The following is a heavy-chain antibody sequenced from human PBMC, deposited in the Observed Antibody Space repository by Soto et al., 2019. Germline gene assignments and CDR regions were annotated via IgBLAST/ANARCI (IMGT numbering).Heavy chain of an antibody. D-gene: IGHD2-15*01. CDR2: INPSGGST. Sequence: ASVKVSCKASGYTFTSYYMHWVRQAPGQGLEWMGIINPSGGSTSYAQKFQGRVTMTRDTSTSTVYMELSSLRSEDTAVYYCAREVVVVVAASYGMDVCGQGTTVTVSS. J-gene: IGHJ6*02. CDR1: GYTFTSYY. CDR3: AREVVVVVAASYGMDV. V-gene: IGHV1-46*01.